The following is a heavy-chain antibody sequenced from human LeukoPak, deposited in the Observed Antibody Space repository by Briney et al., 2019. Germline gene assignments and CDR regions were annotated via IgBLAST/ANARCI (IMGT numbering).Heavy chain of an antibody. CDR1: GFTFNTFW. J-gene: IGHJ4*02. CDR2: IKQDGSEK. Sequence: GGSLRLSCAASGFTFNTFWMTWVRQVPGKGLEWVANIKQDGSEKFYVDSVKGRFTISRDNAKNSLYLQMNSLRAEDTAVYYCARSNWNDGGDWGQGTLVTVSS. D-gene: IGHD1-20*01. CDR3: ARSNWNDGGD. V-gene: IGHV3-7*04.